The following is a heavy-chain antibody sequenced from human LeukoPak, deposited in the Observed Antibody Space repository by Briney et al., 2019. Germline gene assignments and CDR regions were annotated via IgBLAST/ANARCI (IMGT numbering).Heavy chain of an antibody. CDR2: ISGSGGST. V-gene: IGHV3-23*01. Sequence: PGGSLRLSCAASGFTFSSYAMSWVRQAPGKGLEWVSAISGSGGSTYYADSVKGRFTISRHNSKNTLYLQMNSLRAEDTAVYYCARVKTTVTAYFDYWGQGTLVTVSS. J-gene: IGHJ4*02. CDR1: GFTFSSYA. CDR3: ARVKTTVTAYFDY. D-gene: IGHD4-17*01.